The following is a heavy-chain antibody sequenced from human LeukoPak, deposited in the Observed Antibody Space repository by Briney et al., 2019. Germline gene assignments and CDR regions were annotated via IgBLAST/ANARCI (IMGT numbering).Heavy chain of an antibody. J-gene: IGHJ4*02. Sequence: GGSLSLSCAPSGFPFSSYSMSWVRQAPGKGLECVSSIIGSGGNTYYADSVKGRLTISRDNSKNTLYLEMNRLRAEDTGVYYCAKGERYSSGWYNYWGQGTLVTVSS. CDR1: GFPFSSYS. D-gene: IGHD6-19*01. V-gene: IGHV3-23*01. CDR2: IIGSGGNT. CDR3: AKGERYSSGWYNY.